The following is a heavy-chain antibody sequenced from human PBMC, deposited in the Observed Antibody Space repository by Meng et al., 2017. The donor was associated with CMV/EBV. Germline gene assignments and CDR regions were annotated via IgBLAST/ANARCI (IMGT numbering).Heavy chain of an antibody. CDR1: GYTFTSYW. CDR3: ARRRSSSRWFDP. J-gene: IGHJ5*02. V-gene: IGHV5-51*01. CDR2: IYPGDSDT. D-gene: IGHD6-6*01. Sequence: KVSCKASGYTFTSYWIVWVRQMPGKGLEWMGLIYPGDSDTKYSPSFQGQVTISADKSISTAYLQWSSLKASDTAIYYCARRRSSSRWFDPWVQGTQVTVSS.